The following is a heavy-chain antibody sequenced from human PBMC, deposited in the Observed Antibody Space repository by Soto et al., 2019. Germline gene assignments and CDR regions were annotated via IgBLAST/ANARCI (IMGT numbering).Heavy chain of an antibody. CDR2: IFWNDER. V-gene: IGHV2-26*01. J-gene: IGHJ4*02. Sequence: QVTLKESGPVLVKPTETLTLTCTVSGYSLSKARMGVSWIRQPPGKALEWLAHIFWNDERSYNTSLKSRLTISRDTSKSQVVLTMTNVDPVDTGTYFCARALREELPIYYFGFWGQGTLVTVSS. CDR3: ARALREELPIYYFGF. D-gene: IGHD1-7*01. CDR1: GYSLSKARMG.